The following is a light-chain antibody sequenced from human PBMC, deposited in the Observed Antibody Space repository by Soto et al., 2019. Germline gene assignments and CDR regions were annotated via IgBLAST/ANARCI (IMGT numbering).Light chain of an antibody. CDR1: QGISNW. J-gene: IGKJ4*01. CDR3: QQYNDYPPT. CDR2: SAS. V-gene: IGKV1D-16*01. Sequence: DIQMTQSPSSLSASVGDRVTITCRASQGISNWLAWYQQKPEEAPKSLIISASSLQSGVPSRFSGSGFGTEFTLTITNLQPEDIGVYYCQQYNDYPPTFGGGTKVEIK.